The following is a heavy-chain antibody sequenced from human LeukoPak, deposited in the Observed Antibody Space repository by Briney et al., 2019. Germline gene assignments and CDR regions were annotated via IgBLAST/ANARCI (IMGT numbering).Heavy chain of an antibody. CDR1: GYTFTGYY. CDR3: ARLFFSFSSWYELSQHTDFDY. D-gene: IGHD6-13*01. J-gene: IGHJ4*02. CDR2: INPNSGGT. Sequence: GASVKVSCKASGYTFTGYYMHWVRQAPGQGLEWMGWINPNSGGTNYAQKFQGRVTMTRDTSISTAYMEPSRLRSDDTAVYYCARLFFSFSSWYELSQHTDFDYWGQGTLVTVSS. V-gene: IGHV1-2*02.